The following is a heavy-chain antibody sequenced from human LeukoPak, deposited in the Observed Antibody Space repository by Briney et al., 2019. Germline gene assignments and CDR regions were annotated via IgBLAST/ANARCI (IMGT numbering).Heavy chain of an antibody. Sequence: GGSLRLSRAASGFTFSSYEMNRVRQAPGQGLEWVSYISSSGSTIYYADSVKGRFTISRDNAKNSLYLQMNSLRAEDTAVYYCASELAAAAGAIDYWGQGTLVTVSS. CDR1: GFTFSSYE. CDR2: ISSSGSTI. J-gene: IGHJ4*02. D-gene: IGHD6-13*01. CDR3: ASELAAAAGAIDY. V-gene: IGHV3-48*03.